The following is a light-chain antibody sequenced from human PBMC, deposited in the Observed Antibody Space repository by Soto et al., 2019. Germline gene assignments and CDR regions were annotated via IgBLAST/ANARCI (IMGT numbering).Light chain of an antibody. J-gene: IGLJ3*02. CDR3: CSYAGSSTWV. V-gene: IGLV2-23*01. CDR1: SSDVGSYNL. Sequence: QSAPTQPASVSGSPGQSITISCTGTSSDVGSYNLVSWYQQHPGKAPKLMIYEGNERPSGVSNRFSGSKSGNTASLTISGLQAEDEADYYCCSYAGSSTWVFGGGTKVTVL. CDR2: EGN.